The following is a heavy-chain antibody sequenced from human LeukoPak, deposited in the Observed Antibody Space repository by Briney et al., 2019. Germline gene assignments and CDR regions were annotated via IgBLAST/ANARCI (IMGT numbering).Heavy chain of an antibody. CDR3: AKLLPIPTVSDFDY. J-gene: IGHJ4*02. V-gene: IGHV4-39*01. D-gene: IGHD3-10*01. Sequence: SETLSLTCTVTGGSMSSRSYKWGWIRQPPGKGLEWIANIEYNGKTYYNPSLKRRVTISVDTPKNQCSLRLSSVTAADTAVYYCAKLLPIPTVSDFDYWGQGILVTVSS. CDR2: IEYNGKT. CDR1: GGSMSSRSYK.